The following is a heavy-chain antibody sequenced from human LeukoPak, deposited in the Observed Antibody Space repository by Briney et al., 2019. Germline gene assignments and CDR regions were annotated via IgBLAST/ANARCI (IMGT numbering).Heavy chain of an antibody. CDR3: ARVKEASAFDI. CDR1: GFTFSTYS. CDR2: ISSSSSYK. J-gene: IGHJ3*02. D-gene: IGHD5-12*01. Sequence: AGGSLRLSCAASGFTFSTYSMNWVRQAPGKGLEWVSSISSSSSYKYYADSLKGRFTISRDNAKNSLYLQMNSLRAEDTAVYYCARVKEASAFDIWGQGTMVTVSS. V-gene: IGHV3-21*01.